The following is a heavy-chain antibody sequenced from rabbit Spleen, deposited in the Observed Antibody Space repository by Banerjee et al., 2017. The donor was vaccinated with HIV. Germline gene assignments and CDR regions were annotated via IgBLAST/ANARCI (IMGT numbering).Heavy chain of an antibody. CDR1: GFSFSSSYY. D-gene: IGHD4-2*01. J-gene: IGHJ4*01. CDR2: IYTGSGST. CDR3: ARSLFSTNAAL. Sequence: QSLEESGGGLVKPGASLTLTCTASGFSFSSSYYMCWVRQAPGKGLEWIGCIYTGSGSTWYASWVNGRFTISRSTSLNTVDLKMTSLTVADTAAYFCARSLFSTNAALWGPGT. V-gene: IGHV1S43*01.